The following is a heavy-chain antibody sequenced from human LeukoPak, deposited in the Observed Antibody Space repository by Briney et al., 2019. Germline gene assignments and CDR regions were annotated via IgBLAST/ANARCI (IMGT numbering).Heavy chain of an antibody. CDR1: GGSISSSSYY. V-gene: IGHV4-39*07. CDR3: ATLAGGDDAFDI. J-gene: IGHJ3*02. Sequence: SETLSLTCTVSGGSISSSSYYWGWIRQPPGKGLEWIGSIYYSGSTYYNPSLKRRVTISVDTSKNQFSLKLSSVTAADTAVYYCATLAGGDDAFDIWGQGTMVTVSS. CDR2: IYYSGST. D-gene: IGHD4-23*01.